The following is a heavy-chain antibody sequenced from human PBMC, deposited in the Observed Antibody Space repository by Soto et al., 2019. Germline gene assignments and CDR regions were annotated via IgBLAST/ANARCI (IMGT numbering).Heavy chain of an antibody. CDR1: GFTFSSYA. CDR3: AKDPAPLTGTPAYYCYGMDV. CDR2: ISGSGGST. J-gene: IGHJ6*02. D-gene: IGHD1-7*01. Sequence: GGSLRLSCAASGFTFSSYAMSWVRQAPGKGLEWVSAISGSGGSTYYADSVKGWFTISRDNSKNTAYLQMNSLRAEDTAVYYCAKDPAPLTGTPAYYCYGMDVWGQGTTVTVSS. V-gene: IGHV3-23*01.